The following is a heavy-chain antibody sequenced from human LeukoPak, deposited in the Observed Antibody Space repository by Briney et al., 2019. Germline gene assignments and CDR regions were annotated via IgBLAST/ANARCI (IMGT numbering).Heavy chain of an antibody. D-gene: IGHD1-26*01. V-gene: IGHV4-38-2*02. CDR2: IYHSGSS. Sequence: PSETLSLTCTISGYSISSGHYWGWIRQPPGKGLEWIGSIYHSGSSYYNPSLKSRVTISVDTSKNQFSLKVSSVTAADTAVYYCARVYSGSSWDYYYYMDVWGKGTTVTVSS. J-gene: IGHJ6*03. CDR3: ARVYSGSSWDYYYYMDV. CDR1: GYSISSGHY.